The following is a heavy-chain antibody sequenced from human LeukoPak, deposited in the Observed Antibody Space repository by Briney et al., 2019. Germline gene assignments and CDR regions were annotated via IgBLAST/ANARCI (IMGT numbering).Heavy chain of an antibody. CDR1: GGSFSAYY. CDR3: ARSHYYDSSGHLVAYDI. Sequence: PSETLSLTCAVYGGSFSAYYWSWIRQPPGKGLEWIGDINQSGGSYYNPSLKSRVTISLDTSTNQLSLKLSSLTAADTAVYYCARSHYYDSSGHLVAYDIWGQGTTVPVSS. D-gene: IGHD3-22*01. J-gene: IGHJ3*02. V-gene: IGHV4-34*01. CDR2: INQSGGS.